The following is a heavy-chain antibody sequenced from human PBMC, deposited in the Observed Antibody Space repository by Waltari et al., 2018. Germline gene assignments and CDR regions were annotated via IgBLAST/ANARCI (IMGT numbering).Heavy chain of an antibody. V-gene: IGHV4-39*01. D-gene: IGHD4-17*01. J-gene: IGHJ6*03. CDR2: IYYSGST. Sequence: QLQLQESGPGLVKPSETLSLTCTVSGGSISSSSYYWGWIRQPPGKGLEWIGSIYYSGSTYYNPSLRSRVTISVDTSKNQFSLKLSSVTAADTAVYYCARTTSSYYYMDVWGKGTTVTVSS. CDR1: GGSISSSSYY. CDR3: ARTTSSYYYMDV.